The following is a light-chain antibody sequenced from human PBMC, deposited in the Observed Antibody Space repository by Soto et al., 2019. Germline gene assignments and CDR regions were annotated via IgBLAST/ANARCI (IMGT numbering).Light chain of an antibody. J-gene: IGKJ1*01. CDR3: QQSYSTPWA. CDR2: AAS. Sequence: DIQMTQSPSSLSASVGDRVTMTCRASQRISTYLNWYQHKPGKAPKLLIYAASSLQSGVPSRFSGSGVGTDFTLTISSLQPEDFAAYYCQQSYSTPWAFGQGTKVEIK. CDR1: QRISTY. V-gene: IGKV1-39*01.